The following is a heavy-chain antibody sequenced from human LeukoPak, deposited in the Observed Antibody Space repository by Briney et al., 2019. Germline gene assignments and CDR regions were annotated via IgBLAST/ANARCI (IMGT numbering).Heavy chain of an antibody. J-gene: IGHJ3*02. Sequence: PGGSLRLSCAASGLTFSSCEMNGVRQAPGKGLEWVSYISSSGSTIYYADSVKGRFTISRDNAKNSLYLQMNSLRTEDTALYYCAKDICSSSCYDAFGIWGQGTMVTVSS. V-gene: IGHV3-48*03. CDR1: GLTFSSCE. CDR3: AKDICSSSCYDAFGI. D-gene: IGHD6-13*01. CDR2: ISSSGSTI.